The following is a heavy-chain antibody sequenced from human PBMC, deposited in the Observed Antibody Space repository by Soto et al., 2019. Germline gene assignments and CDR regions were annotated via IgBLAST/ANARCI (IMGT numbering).Heavy chain of an antibody. J-gene: IGHJ6*02. D-gene: IGHD5-18*01. CDR3: AHINIHDSSLPRYYYYYAMDV. CDR1: GFSLTTGGVG. V-gene: IGHV2-5*01. CDR2: IYGNDDE. Sequence: ESGPTLVNPTQTLTLTCTFSGFSLTTGGVGVGWIRQPPGKALEWLALIYGNDDEAYSPSLKSRLTITKDTSKNQVVLTVTNMDPVDAGTYFCAHINIHDSSLPRYYYYYAMDVWGQGTTVTVSS.